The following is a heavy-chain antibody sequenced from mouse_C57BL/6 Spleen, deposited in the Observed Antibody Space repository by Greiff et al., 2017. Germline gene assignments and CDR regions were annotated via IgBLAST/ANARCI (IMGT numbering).Heavy chain of an antibody. CDR2: ISSGGSYT. CDR1: GFTFSSYG. V-gene: IGHV5-6*01. D-gene: IGHD2-4*01. CDR3: ARSYDYDHAMDY. Sequence: EVQGVESGGDLVKPGGSLKLSCAASGFTFSSYGMSWVRQTPDKRLAWVATISSGGSYTYYPDSVKGRFTISRDNAKNTLYLQMSSLKSEDTAMYYCARSYDYDHAMDYWGQGTSVTVSS. J-gene: IGHJ4*01.